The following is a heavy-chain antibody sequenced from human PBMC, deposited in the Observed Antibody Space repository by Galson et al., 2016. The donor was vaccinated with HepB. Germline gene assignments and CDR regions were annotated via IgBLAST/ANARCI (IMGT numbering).Heavy chain of an antibody. CDR2: ISGDSAYT. V-gene: IGHV3-21*01. CDR3: AREGYCTHGVCYANGDAFDM. J-gene: IGHJ3*02. CDR1: GFIFSSYN. Sequence: SLRLSCAASGFIFSSYNMSWVRQSPGKGLEWVSSISGDSAYTYYADSLEGRVTISRDNAKNSLYLHLDTLRAEDTAVYYCAREGYCTHGVCYANGDAFDMWGRGTLVIVSS. D-gene: IGHD2-8*01.